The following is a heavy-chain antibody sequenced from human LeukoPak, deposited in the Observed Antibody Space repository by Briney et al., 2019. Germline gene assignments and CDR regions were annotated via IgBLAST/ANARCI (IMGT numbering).Heavy chain of an antibody. CDR3: AKDRFFYDSGSKAN. J-gene: IGHJ4*02. CDR2: ISWNSGII. D-gene: IGHD3-22*01. V-gene: IGHV3-9*01. Sequence: GGSLRLSCVASGFPFDDYGMFWVRQSPGKGLEWASSISWNSGIIDYADSVKGRFTISRDNAKNSLYLQMNSLRVEDTAFYYCAKDRFFYDSGSKANWGQGTLVTVSS. CDR1: GFPFDDYG.